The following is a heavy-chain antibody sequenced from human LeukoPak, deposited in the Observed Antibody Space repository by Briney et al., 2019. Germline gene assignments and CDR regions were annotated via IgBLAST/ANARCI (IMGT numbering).Heavy chain of an antibody. J-gene: IGHJ4*02. V-gene: IGHV3-23*01. Sequence: GGSLRLSCAASGFIFSTYAMSWVRQAPGKGLEWVSAITGSGDSTYYADSVKGRFTISRDNSKNALSLQMNSLRAEDTAVYYCAKENPVGGTNYFDYWGQGTLVTVPS. CDR3: AKENPVGGTNYFDY. CDR2: ITGSGDST. D-gene: IGHD1-26*01. CDR1: GFIFSTYA.